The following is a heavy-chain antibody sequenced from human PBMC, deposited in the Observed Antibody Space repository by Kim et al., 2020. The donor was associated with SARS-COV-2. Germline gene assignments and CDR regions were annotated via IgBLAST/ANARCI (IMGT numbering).Heavy chain of an antibody. CDR1: DGSINNYH. CDR2: INYSGST. Sequence: SETLSLTCTVSDGSINNYHWSWIRQPPGKGLEWLGHINYSGSTNYNSALKSRATISIDTSKNQFSLKLTSVTTADTAVYYCARDRDVHASGTFSYYGMDV. D-gene: IGHD3-10*01. V-gene: IGHV4-59*01. J-gene: IGHJ6*01. CDR3: ARDRDVHASGTFSYYGMDV.